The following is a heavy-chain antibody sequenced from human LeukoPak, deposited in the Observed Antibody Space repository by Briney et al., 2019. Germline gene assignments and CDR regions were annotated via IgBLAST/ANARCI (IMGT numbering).Heavy chain of an antibody. D-gene: IGHD1/OR15-1a*01. Sequence: PSETLSLTCSVSGSSMNLYSWNWIRQSPGKGLEWIGYIYYSGGTNYNPSLKSRVTISVDTSKNQFSLKLSSVTAADAAMYYCAKQNGYYHYYMDVWGKGTTVTVSS. V-gene: IGHV4-59*01. J-gene: IGHJ6*03. CDR3: AKQNGYYHYYMDV. CDR2: IYYSGGT. CDR1: GSSMNLYS.